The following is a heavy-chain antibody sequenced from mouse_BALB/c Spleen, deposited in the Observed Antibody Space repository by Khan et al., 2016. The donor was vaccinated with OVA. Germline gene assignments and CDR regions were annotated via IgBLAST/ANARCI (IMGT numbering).Heavy chain of an antibody. CDR3: ERAFITTASRYAMDY. Sequence: QVQLQQSGAELVRPGVSVKISCKGSGYTFTDYTIHWVKQSHAKSLEWIGVISTYYGDSKYNQKFKDKATMTVDKSSTTAYMDLARLTSDDSAIYYCERAFITTASRYAMDYWGRGTSVTVSS. D-gene: IGHD1-1*01. CDR1: GYTFTDYT. V-gene: IGHV1S137*01. CDR2: ISTYYGDS. J-gene: IGHJ4*01.